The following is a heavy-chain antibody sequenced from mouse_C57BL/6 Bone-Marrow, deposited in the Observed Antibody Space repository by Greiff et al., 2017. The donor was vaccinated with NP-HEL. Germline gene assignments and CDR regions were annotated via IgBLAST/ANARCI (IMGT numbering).Heavy chain of an antibody. CDR1: GYTFTSYW. CDR3: ANMVSTGYYAMDY. Sequence: QVQLQQSGAELAKPGASVKLSCKASGYTFTSYWMHWVKQRPGQGLEWIGYINPSSGYTKYNQKFKDKATLTADESSSTAYMQLSSLTYEDSAVYYCANMVSTGYYAMDYWGQGTSVTVSS. CDR2: INPSSGYT. J-gene: IGHJ4*01. D-gene: IGHD1-1*02. V-gene: IGHV1-7*01.